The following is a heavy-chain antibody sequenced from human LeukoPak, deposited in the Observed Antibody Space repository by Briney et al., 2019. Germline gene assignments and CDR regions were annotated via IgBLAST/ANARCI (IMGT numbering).Heavy chain of an antibody. CDR1: GYTLTELS. CDR3: ATASWRWLQFSFDY. V-gene: IGHV1-24*01. Sequence: ASVNVSCKVSGYTLTELSTHWVRQAPGKGLEWMGGFDPEDGETIYAQKFQGRVTMTEDTSTDTAYMELSSLRSEDTAVYYCATASWRWLQFSFDYWGQGTLVTVSS. CDR2: FDPEDGET. J-gene: IGHJ4*02. D-gene: IGHD5-24*01.